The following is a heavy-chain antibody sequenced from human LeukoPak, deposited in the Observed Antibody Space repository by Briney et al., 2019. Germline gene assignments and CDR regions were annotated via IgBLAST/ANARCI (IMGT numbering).Heavy chain of an antibody. CDR3: AEESLPVSVPNYFDY. Sequence: GGSLRLSCTASRFTYCNLGMHWVRQAPGKGLEWVAVIAHHGGIQRYEDSVKGRFTISRDNSRDTLYLQMDRLRDEDTAVYYYAEESLPVSVPNYFDYWGQGTLVTVFS. J-gene: IGHJ4*02. V-gene: IGHV3-30*18. D-gene: IGHD5/OR15-5a*01. CDR2: IAHHGGIQ. CDR1: RFTYCNLG.